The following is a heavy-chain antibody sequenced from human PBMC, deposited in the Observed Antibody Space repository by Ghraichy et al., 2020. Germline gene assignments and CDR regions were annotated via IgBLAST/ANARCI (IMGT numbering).Heavy chain of an antibody. CDR3: ARKPAVTRSYDY. CDR2: IFYTGIA. Sequence: SETLSLTCTVTGGPIRDSSYFWDWILQSPGKGLEWIGAIFYTGIAYYNPSLKTRVTMSVDTSLNQFSLNLSSVTAADTAVYYCARKPAVTRSYDYWGQGTLVTVSS. D-gene: IGHD4-17*01. V-gene: IGHV4-39*01. J-gene: IGHJ4*02. CDR1: GGPIRDSSYF.